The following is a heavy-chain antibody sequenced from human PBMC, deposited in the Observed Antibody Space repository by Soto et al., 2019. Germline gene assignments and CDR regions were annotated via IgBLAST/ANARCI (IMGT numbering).Heavy chain of an antibody. V-gene: IGHV3-7*01. Sequence: EVQLVESGGGLVQPGGSLRLSCVASGFTFWGDWMSWVRQAPGKGLEWVANIKQDGSAKQYLDSVRGRFTISRDNSKNSVYLQMNSLRAEDTALYCCARDFYGGFSYGPGDNWGQGTLVTVSS. CDR1: GFTFWGDW. J-gene: IGHJ4*02. CDR2: IKQDGSAK. D-gene: IGHD2-15*01. CDR3: ARDFYGGFSYGPGDN.